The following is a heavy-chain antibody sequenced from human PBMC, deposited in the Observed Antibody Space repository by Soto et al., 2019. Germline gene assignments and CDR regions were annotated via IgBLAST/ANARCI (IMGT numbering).Heavy chain of an antibody. CDR3: ATRSGIYGDLVDY. CDR1: GGTISGYY. V-gene: IGHV4-59*06. D-gene: IGHD4-17*01. CDR2: IYYSGST. J-gene: IGHJ4*02. Sequence: SETLSLTCSVSGGTISGYYWTWIRQPAGKGLEWIGYIYYSGSTYYNPSLKSRVTISVDTSKNQFSLKLSSVTAADTAVYYCATRSGIYGDLVDYWGPGTLVTVSS.